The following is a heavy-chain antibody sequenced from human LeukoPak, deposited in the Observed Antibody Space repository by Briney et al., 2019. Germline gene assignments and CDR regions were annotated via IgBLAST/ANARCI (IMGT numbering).Heavy chain of an antibody. CDR2: IYYSGST. CDR1: GGSISSSSYY. Sequence: PSETLSLTCTVSGGSISSSSYYWGWIRQPPGKGLEWLGSIYYSGSTYYNPSLKSRVTISVDTSKNQFSLKLSSVTAADTAVYYCARLDYYDSSGTFDYWGQGTLVTVSS. V-gene: IGHV4-39*01. CDR3: ARLDYYDSSGTFDY. D-gene: IGHD3-22*01. J-gene: IGHJ4*02.